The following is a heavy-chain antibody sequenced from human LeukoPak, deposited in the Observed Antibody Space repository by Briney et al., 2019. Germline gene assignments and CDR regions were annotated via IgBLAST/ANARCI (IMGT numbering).Heavy chain of an antibody. V-gene: IGHV3-30*04. CDR3: AREDYGNYYFDY. Sequence: GRSLRLSCAASGFIFNDYTIYWVRQAPGKGLEWVAGISGDGRNKYYADSVKGRFTISRDNSKKTLYLQVNSLRAEDTALYSCAREDYGNYYFDYWGQGTLATVSS. J-gene: IGHJ4*02. CDR1: GFIFNDYT. D-gene: IGHD4-11*01. CDR2: ISGDGRNK.